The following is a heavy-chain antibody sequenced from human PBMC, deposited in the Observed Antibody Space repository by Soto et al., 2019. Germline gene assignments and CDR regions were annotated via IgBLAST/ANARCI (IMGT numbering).Heavy chain of an antibody. D-gene: IGHD1-26*01. CDR2: ISGRDDST. J-gene: IGHJ4*02. CDR1: GFTFSTYA. V-gene: IGHV3-23*01. Sequence: GGSLRLSCAASGFTFSTYAMSWVRQAPGKGLEWVTAISGRDDSTYYADSVKGRFTISRDNSKNTLYLQMNSLRAEDTAVYYCAKDRLSGSYHRYFDYWGQGTLVTVSS. CDR3: AKDRLSGSYHRYFDY.